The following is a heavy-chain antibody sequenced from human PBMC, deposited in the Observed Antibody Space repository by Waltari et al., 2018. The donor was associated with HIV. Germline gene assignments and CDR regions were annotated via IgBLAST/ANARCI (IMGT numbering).Heavy chain of an antibody. CDR3: AKGGSHLTIFEAWFDS. V-gene: IGHV3-9*01. J-gene: IGHJ5*01. CDR1: GFTFADYP. Sequence: EVQLVESGGGLVQPGRSLRLSCAASGFTFADYPMHWVRQSPGKGLEWVSGISWNSGITDYGDSVKGRFTISRDNAKNSLYLQMNSLTVEDTAFYYCAKGGSHLTIFEAWFDSWGQGTVVTVSS. CDR2: ISWNSGIT. D-gene: IGHD3-3*01.